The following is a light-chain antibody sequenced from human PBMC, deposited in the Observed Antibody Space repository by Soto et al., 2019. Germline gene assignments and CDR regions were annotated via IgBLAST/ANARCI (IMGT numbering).Light chain of an antibody. CDR2: EGT. V-gene: IGLV2-23*01. CDR3: CSYAGSSTYVI. CDR1: SSDVGSYNL. J-gene: IGLJ2*01. Sequence: QSALTQPASVSGSPGQSLTISCTGTSSDVGSYNLVSWYQLHPGKAPKFIIYEGTKRPSGVSNRFSGSKSGNTASLTISGLQAEDEGDYYCCSYAGSSTYVIFGGGTTLTV.